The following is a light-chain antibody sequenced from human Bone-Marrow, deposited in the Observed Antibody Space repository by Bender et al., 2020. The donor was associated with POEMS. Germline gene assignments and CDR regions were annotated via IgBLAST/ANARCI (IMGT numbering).Light chain of an antibody. CDR3: AVWDDSLNGWV. CDR1: SSNIGAHA. J-gene: IGLJ3*02. Sequence: QSVLTQPPSASGTPGQTVIISCSGGSSNIGAHAVNWYQHLPGTAPKLLIYSSHRRPSEVPDRFSGSRSGTSASLAISGLQSEDEADYYCAVWDDSLNGWVFGGGTKLTVL. CDR2: SSH. V-gene: IGLV1-44*01.